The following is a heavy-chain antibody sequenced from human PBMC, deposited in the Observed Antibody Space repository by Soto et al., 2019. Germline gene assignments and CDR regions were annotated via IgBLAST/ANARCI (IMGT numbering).Heavy chain of an antibody. D-gene: IGHD1-7*01. CDR3: ARDSTGTTPDY. CDR1: GFAFSDYY. V-gene: IGHV3-11*06. J-gene: IGHJ4*02. Sequence: PGGPLRLSCAASGFAFSDYYMSWIRQAPGKGLEWVSYISSSSSYTNYADSVKGRFTISRDNAKNSLYLQMDSLRAEDTAVYYCARDSTGTTPDYWGQGTLVTVSS. CDR2: ISSSSSYT.